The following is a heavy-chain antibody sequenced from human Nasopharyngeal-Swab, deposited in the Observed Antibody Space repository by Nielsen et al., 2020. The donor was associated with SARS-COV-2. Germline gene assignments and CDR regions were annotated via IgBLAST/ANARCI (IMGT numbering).Heavy chain of an antibody. CDR1: GYTFTGYY. V-gene: IGHV1-2*06. CDR2: INSNSGDT. J-gene: IGHJ4*02. CDR3: ARTVATGPYYFDY. Sequence: ASVKVSCKASGYTFTGYYMHWVRQAPGQGLEWMGRINSNSGDTKYAQKFQGRVTMTRDTSISTADMELSRLRSEDTAVYYCARTVATGPYYFDYWGQGTLVTVSS. D-gene: IGHD5-12*01.